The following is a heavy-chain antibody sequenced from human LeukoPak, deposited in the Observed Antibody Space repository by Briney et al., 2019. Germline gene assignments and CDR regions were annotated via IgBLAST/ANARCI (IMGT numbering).Heavy chain of an antibody. J-gene: IGHJ5*02. Sequence: ASVKVSCKASGYTFTSYYMHWVRQAPGQGLEWMGIINPSGGTTTYAQKFQGRVTMTRDTSMSTVYMELSSLRSEDTAVYYCARDRCSSTSCYVEGPSDSYNWFDPWGQGTLVTVSS. D-gene: IGHD2-2*01. V-gene: IGHV1-46*01. CDR2: INPSGGTT. CDR1: GYTFTSYY. CDR3: ARDRCSSTSCYVEGPSDSYNWFDP.